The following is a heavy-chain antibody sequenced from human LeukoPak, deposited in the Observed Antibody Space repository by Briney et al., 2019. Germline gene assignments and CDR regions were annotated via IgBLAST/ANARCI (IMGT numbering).Heavy chain of an antibody. Sequence: GGSLRLSCAASGFTFSSYGMHWVRQAPGKGLEWVAVISYDGSNKYYADSVKGRFTISRDDSKSTLYLQINSLKTDDTAVYYCTTNNYDDYIPDYWGQGTLVTVSS. D-gene: IGHD4-17*01. J-gene: IGHJ4*02. CDR2: ISYDGSNK. V-gene: IGHV3-30*03. CDR3: TTNNYDDYIPDY. CDR1: GFTFSSYG.